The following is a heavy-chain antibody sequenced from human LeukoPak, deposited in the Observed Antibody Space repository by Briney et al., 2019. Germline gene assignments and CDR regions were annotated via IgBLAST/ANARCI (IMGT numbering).Heavy chain of an antibody. CDR2: INHSGTT. Sequence: SETLSLTCTVYGGSLSGYFWNWIRQSPGKGLQWMGEINHSGTTNYNPSLESRLTLSLDTSKSLFSLNLRSVTAADAAVYFCARGPYGLDIWGQGTTVIVSS. CDR3: ARGPYGLDI. J-gene: IGHJ6*02. CDR1: GGSLSGYF. V-gene: IGHV4-34*01.